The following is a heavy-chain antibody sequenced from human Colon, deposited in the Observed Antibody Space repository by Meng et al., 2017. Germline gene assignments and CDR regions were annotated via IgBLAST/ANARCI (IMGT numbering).Heavy chain of an antibody. V-gene: IGHV3-30*04. CDR2: VTYDGTKQ. CDR3: AKEGSSSYAYYDA. CDR1: GFNFRDLG. J-gene: IGHJ5*01. Sequence: VQSGGGVVEPVASLRLSCSASGFNFRDLGIHWVRQARGKGLEWVAAVTYDGTKQYYADSVKGRFIISRDNSDNTLYLQMGSLKPDDTAIYYCAKEGSSSYAYYDAWGQGTLVTVSS. D-gene: IGHD2-21*01.